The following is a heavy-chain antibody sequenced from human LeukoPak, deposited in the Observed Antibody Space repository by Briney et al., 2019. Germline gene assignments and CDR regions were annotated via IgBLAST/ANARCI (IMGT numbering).Heavy chain of an antibody. D-gene: IGHD6-13*01. V-gene: IGHV5-51*01. Sequence: ESLKISCKGSGYSFPTYWIGWVRQMPGEGLEWMGIIYPGDSDTTYSPSFQGQVTISADKSISTAYLQWSSLKASDTAVYYCARVGGAEYSSSQPFDYWGQGALVTVSS. CDR3: ARVGGAEYSSSQPFDY. J-gene: IGHJ4*02. CDR1: GYSFPTYW. CDR2: IYPGDSDT.